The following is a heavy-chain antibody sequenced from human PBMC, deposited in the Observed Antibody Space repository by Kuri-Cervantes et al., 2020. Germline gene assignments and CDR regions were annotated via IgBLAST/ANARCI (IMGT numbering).Heavy chain of an antibody. J-gene: IGHJ4*02. CDR2: ISSSSSYI. CDR3: LSLSGWGY. D-gene: IGHD6-19*01. V-gene: IGHV3-21*01. Sequence: GESLKISCAASGFTFSRYWMNWVRQAPGKGLEWVSSISSSSSYIYYADSVKGRFTISRDNAKNSLYLQMNSLRAEDTAVYYCLSLSGWGYWGQGTLVTVSS. CDR1: GFTFSRYW.